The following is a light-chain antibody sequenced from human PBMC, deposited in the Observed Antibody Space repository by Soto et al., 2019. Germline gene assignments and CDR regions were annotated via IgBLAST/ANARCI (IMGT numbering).Light chain of an antibody. V-gene: IGKV3-20*01. Sequence: EIVMRQSPATLSVTPGERATLSCRASENIGSDYLAWYQQKPGQAPRLLIYGASSRATGIPDRFSGSGSGTDFTLTISRLEPEDFAVYYCQQYGSSPWTFGQGTKVDI. CDR3: QQYGSSPWT. CDR2: GAS. CDR1: ENIGSDY. J-gene: IGKJ1*01.